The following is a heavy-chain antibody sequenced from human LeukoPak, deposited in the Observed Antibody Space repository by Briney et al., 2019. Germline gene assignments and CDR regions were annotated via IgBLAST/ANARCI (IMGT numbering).Heavy chain of an antibody. CDR3: ARDVGSSGWFDP. V-gene: IGHV4-59*12. J-gene: IGHJ5*02. D-gene: IGHD6-6*01. Sequence: SETLSLTCTVSGGSISSYFWIWIRQPPGKGLEWIGYIYYSGNTNSNPSLKSRVTISLDTSKNQFSLKLSSVTAADTAVYYCARDVGSSGWFDPWGQGTLVTVSS. CDR1: GGSISSYF. CDR2: IYYSGNT.